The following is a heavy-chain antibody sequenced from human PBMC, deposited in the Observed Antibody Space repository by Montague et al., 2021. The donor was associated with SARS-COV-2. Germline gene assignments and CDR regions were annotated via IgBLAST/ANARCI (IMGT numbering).Heavy chain of an antibody. V-gene: IGHV4-61*02. J-gene: IGHJ4*03. CDR3: ARDGSQYYYDSGIDY. D-gene: IGHD3-10*01. Sequence: TLSLTCTVYAATNSIGRYHLNSFRQTAGKGLEWIGRIYTSGCTNYNPSLKSRVSISADTSNNQVSLSLSSVTAADTAVYYCARDGSQYYYDSGIDYWGHLTLVSVAS. CDR2: IYTSGCT. CDR1: AATNSIGRYH.